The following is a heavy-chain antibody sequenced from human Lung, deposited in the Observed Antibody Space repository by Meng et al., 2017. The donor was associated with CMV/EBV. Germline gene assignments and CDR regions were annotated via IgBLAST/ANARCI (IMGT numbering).Heavy chain of an antibody. CDR2: TYYRCKGYN. Sequence: APLKLSGPELVKAKPTLALTLAISGDRVSSNSAAVNWIRQSPSRGLEWLGRTYYRCKGYNGYAVSVKSRLTINPDTSKNQFSLKLNSVTPEDTAMYYCARSGSSGWIDYWGQGTLVTVSS. J-gene: IGHJ4*02. CDR3: ARSGSSGWIDY. CDR1: GDRVSSNSAA. D-gene: IGHD6-19*01. V-gene: IGHV6-1*01.